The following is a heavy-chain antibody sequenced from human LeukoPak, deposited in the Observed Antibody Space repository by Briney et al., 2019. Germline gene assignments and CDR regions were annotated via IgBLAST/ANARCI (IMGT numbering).Heavy chain of an antibody. CDR2: ISSDGRVE. J-gene: IGHJ4*02. CDR3: ARDTLNGPFVISLDY. Sequence: SGGSLRLSCAASGFSFSSYEMNWVRQAPGKGLEWVSHISSDGRVETYVDSVRGRFTMSRDNAKNFLFLQMSGLRAEDTAVYYCARDTLNGPFVISLDYWGQGALVTVSS. CDR1: GFSFSSYE. D-gene: IGHD3-9*01. V-gene: IGHV3-48*03.